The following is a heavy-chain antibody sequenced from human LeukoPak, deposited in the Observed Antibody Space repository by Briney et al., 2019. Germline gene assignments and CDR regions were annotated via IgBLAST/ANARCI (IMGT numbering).Heavy chain of an antibody. CDR2: ISGSGGST. V-gene: IGHV3-23*01. D-gene: IGHD3-9*01. Sequence: PGGSLRLSCAASGFTFSSYAMSWVRQAPGKGLEWVSAISGSGGSTYYADSVKGRFTISRDNSKNTLYLQMNSLRAEDTAVYYCAKDQYYDILTGYYDAFDIWGQGTMVTVSS. CDR1: GFTFSSYA. CDR3: AKDQYYDILTGYYDAFDI. J-gene: IGHJ3*02.